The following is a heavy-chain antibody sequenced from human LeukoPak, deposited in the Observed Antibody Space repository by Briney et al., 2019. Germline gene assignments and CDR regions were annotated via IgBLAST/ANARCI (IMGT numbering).Heavy chain of an antibody. CDR3: AKDSGVGMATTFSILDI. V-gene: IGHV3-30*02. J-gene: IGHJ3*02. Sequence: PGGSLRLSCAASGFTFSGYGMHWVRQPPGKGLEWVAFLRYDGSNTYYADSVKGRFTISRDNSKNTLYLQMNSLRAEDTAVYYCAKDSGVGMATTFSILDIWGQGTMVTVSS. CDR1: GFTFSGYG. D-gene: IGHD5-24*01. CDR2: LRYDGSNT.